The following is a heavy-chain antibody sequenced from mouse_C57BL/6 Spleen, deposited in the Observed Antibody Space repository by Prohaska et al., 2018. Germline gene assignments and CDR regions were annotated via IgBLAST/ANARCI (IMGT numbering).Heavy chain of an antibody. V-gene: IGHV1-22*01. D-gene: IGHD1-1*01. CDR2: INPNNGGT. J-gene: IGHJ4*01. Sequence: HGKSLEWIGYINPNNGGTSYNQKFKGKATLTVNKSSSTAYMELRSLTSEDSAVYYCANYYGSSTAYYYAMDYWGQGTSVTVSS. CDR3: ANYYGSSTAYYYAMDY.